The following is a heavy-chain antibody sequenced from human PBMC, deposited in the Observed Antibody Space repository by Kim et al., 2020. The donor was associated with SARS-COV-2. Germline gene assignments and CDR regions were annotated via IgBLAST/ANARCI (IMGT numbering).Heavy chain of an antibody. CDR2: IKQDGSEK. J-gene: IGHJ4*02. CDR3: AKASYSSGRARLFDY. D-gene: IGHD3-10*01. CDR1: GFTFNTYY. Sequence: GGSLRLSCAASGFTFNTYYMAWVRQAPGKGLEWVASIKQDGSEKYYVDSVKGRFTIYRDNAKNSLFLQMNSLRAEDTAVYYCAKASYSSGRARLFDYWGQGTLVTVSS. V-gene: IGHV3-7*03.